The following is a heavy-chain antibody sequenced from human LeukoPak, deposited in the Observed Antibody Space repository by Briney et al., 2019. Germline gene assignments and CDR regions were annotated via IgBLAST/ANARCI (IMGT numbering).Heavy chain of an antibody. CDR1: GFTFSTYW. Sequence: GGSLRLSCAASGFTFSTYWMSWVRQAPGKGLEWVANIKQDGSEKYYVDSVKGRFTISRDNAKNSVYLQMNSLRAEDTAVYYCARLSEMLRGPEVIYYFERWGQGTLVTVSS. CDR3: ARLSEMLRGPEVIYYFER. J-gene: IGHJ4*02. V-gene: IGHV3-7*01. D-gene: IGHD3-10*01. CDR2: IKQDGSEK.